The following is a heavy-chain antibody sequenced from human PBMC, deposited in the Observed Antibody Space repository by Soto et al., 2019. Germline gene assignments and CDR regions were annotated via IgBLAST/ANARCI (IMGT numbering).Heavy chain of an antibody. D-gene: IGHD6-19*01. CDR2: ISYDGSNK. CDR1: GFTFSSYG. V-gene: IGHV3-30*18. Sequence: QVQLVESGGGVVQPGRSLRLSCAASGFTFSSYGMHWVRQAPGKGLEWVAVISYDGSNKYYADSVKGRFTISRDNSKNTLYLQMNSLRAEDTAVYYCAKLHSSGGGSYGYWGQGTLVTVSS. J-gene: IGHJ4*02. CDR3: AKLHSSGGGSYGY.